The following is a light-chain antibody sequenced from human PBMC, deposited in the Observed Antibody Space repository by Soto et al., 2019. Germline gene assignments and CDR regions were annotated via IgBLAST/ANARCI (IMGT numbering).Light chain of an antibody. CDR2: GAS. J-gene: IGKJ3*01. V-gene: IGKV3-15*01. CDR3: QQYNNWPPFT. CDR1: QSVSSN. Sequence: EIVMTQSPATLSVSPGERATLSCRASQSVSSNLAWYQQKPGQPPRLLIYGASTRATGIPVRFGGSGSGTEFTLTISSLQSEDFAVYYCQQYNNWPPFTFGPGTKVDLK.